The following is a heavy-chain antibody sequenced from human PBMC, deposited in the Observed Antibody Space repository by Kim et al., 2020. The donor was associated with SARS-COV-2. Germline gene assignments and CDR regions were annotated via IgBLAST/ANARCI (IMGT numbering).Heavy chain of an antibody. CDR2: ITHSGST. CDR3: ARLRGGSLFDF. Sequence: SETLSLTCAVYGGSFSGYSWSWLRQPPGKGLEYIGEITHSGSTNYNPSLKGRVTMSVDTSKNQFSLRVSSVTAADTAVFYCARLRGGSLFDFWGQGTLVT. V-gene: IGHV4-34*01. CDR1: GGSFSGYS. J-gene: IGHJ4*02. D-gene: IGHD1-26*01.